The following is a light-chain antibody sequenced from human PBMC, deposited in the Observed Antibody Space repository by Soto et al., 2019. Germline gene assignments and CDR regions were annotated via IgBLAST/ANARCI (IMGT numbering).Light chain of an antibody. CDR3: CSFAGRNTFV. CDR2: EDS. J-gene: IGLJ1*01. CDR1: ISDIETYNL. V-gene: IGLV2-23*01. Sequence: QSALTQPASVSGSHGQSITISCTGTISDIETYNLVSWYQQYPGKAPKLLIYEDSKRPSGVSDRFSGSKSVNTASLTIYGLQAEDEADYHCCSFAGRNTFVFGAGTKLTVL.